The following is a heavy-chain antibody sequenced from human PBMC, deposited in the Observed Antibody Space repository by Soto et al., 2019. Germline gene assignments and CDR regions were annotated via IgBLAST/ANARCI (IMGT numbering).Heavy chain of an antibody. J-gene: IGHJ4*02. CDR1: GGSISIGGYY. CDR2: IYYSGRK. Sequence: PSETLSLTCTVSGGSISIGGYYWSWIRQHPAKALEWIGYIYYSGRKYHTTSLKSRVNISVDTSKNQFSPKLSSVTAADTAVYYCARDGNLGTPFDYWGQGTLVTVSS. D-gene: IGHD1-1*01. V-gene: IGHV4-31*03. CDR3: ARDGNLGTPFDY.